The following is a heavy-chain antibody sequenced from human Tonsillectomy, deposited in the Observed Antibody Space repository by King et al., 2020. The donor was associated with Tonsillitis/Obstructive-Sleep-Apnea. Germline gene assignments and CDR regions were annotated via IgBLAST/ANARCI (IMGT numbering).Heavy chain of an antibody. CDR2: IKQDGSEK. CDR1: GFTFSNYW. V-gene: IGHV3-7*01. J-gene: IGHJ1*01. D-gene: IGHD6-19*01. Sequence: VQLVESGGGLVQPGGSLRLSCAASGFTFSNYWMSWVRQAPGKGLEWVANIKQDGSEKYYVDSVKGRFTISRDNAKNSVYLQMNSLRAEDTAVYYCARVLLPAGAGQTPYFQHWGQGTLVTVSS. CDR3: ARVLLPAGAGQTPYFQH.